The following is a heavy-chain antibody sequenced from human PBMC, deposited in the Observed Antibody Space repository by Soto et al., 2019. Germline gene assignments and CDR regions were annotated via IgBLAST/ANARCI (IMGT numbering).Heavy chain of an antibody. V-gene: IGHV6-1*01. CDR3: ARGSYYSGWV. CDR1: GDSVSSTSAA. Sequence: SQTLSLTCVISGDSVSSTSAALSLIRQSPSRGLEWLGRTYYRSKWYSDYAVSVKSRITINPDTSKNQFSLQLNSVTPEDTAVYYCARGSYYSGWVWGQGTLVTVSS. D-gene: IGHD6-19*01. CDR2: TYYRSKWYS. J-gene: IGHJ4*02.